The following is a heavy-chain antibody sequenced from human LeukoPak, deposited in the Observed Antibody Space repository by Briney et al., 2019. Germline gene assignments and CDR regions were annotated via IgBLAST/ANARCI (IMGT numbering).Heavy chain of an antibody. V-gene: IGHV1-18*01. Sequence: ASVKVSCKASGYTFTNSGITWVRQAPGQGLEWMGWISAYNGNTNYAQKLQGRVTMTTDTSTSTAYMELRSLKSDDTAVYDCARDLNVIASDYWGQGTLVTVSS. CDR3: ARDLNVIASDY. J-gene: IGHJ4*02. CDR1: GYTFTNSG. CDR2: ISAYNGNT.